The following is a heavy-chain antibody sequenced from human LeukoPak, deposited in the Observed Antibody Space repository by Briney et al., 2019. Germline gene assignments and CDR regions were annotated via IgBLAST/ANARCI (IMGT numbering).Heavy chain of an antibody. Sequence: ASVKVSCKTSRYTFTSYVISWVRQAPGQGLEWMGWISADNGKPKYAQKLQGRVTMTTDTSTTTAYMELRSMRSDDTAVYYCARRGYPVYYYYMDVWGKGTTVTISS. CDR2: ISADNGKP. D-gene: IGHD5-12*01. CDR3: ARRGYPVYYYYMDV. V-gene: IGHV1-18*01. J-gene: IGHJ6*03. CDR1: RYTFTSYV.